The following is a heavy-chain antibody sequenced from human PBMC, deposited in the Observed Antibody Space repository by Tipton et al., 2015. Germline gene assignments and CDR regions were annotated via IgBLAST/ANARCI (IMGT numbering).Heavy chain of an antibody. V-gene: IGHV4-4*02. Sequence: TLSLTCSVSGDSISSSNWWSWVRQPPGKGLEWIGEIHHGGSTNYNPSLKSRVTMSVDTSKNQFSLQLSSVTAADTAVYYCAREGWNSDSSGYDYWGQGTLVTVFS. CDR2: IHHGGST. D-gene: IGHD3-22*01. CDR3: AREGWNSDSSGYDY. J-gene: IGHJ4*02. CDR1: GDSISSSNW.